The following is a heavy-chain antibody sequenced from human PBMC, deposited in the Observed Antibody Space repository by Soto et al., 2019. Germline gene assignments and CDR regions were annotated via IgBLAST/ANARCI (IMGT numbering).Heavy chain of an antibody. V-gene: IGHV4-30-4*01. CDR3: ARDHYVYDILTGYGYYYGMDG. J-gene: IGHJ6*02. Sequence: SETLSLTCTVSGGSISSGDYYWSWIRQPPGKGLEWIGYIYYSGSTYYNPSLESRVTISVDTSKNQFSLKLGSVTAADTAVYYCARDHYVYDILTGYGYYYGMDGWGQGTTVTVSS. D-gene: IGHD3-9*01. CDR2: IYYSGST. CDR1: GGSISSGDYY.